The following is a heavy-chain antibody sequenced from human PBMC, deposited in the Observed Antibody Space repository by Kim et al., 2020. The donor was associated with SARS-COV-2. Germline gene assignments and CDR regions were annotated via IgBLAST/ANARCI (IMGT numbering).Heavy chain of an antibody. CDR1: GFTFSSYA. CDR2: ISGSGGST. V-gene: IGHV3-23*01. Sequence: GGSLRLSCAASGFTFSSYAMSWVRQAPGKGLEWVSAISGSGGSTYYADSVKGRFTISRDNSKNTLYLQMNSLRAEDTAVYYCAKSGSLGQLVPEVAAFDIWGQGTMVTVSS. CDR3: AKSGSLGQLVPEVAAFDI. D-gene: IGHD6-13*01. J-gene: IGHJ3*02.